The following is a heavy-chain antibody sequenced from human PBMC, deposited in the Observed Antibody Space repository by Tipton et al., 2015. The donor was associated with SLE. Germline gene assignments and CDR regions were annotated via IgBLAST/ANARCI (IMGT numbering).Heavy chain of an antibody. D-gene: IGHD3-10*01. CDR3: ARQGPLWYYYYYMDV. Sequence: TLSLTCTVSGGSISSDDYYWTWIRQHPGKGLEWIGEINHSGSTNYNPSLKSRVTISVDTSKNQFSLKLSSVTAADTAVYYCARQGPLWYYYYYMDVWGKGTTVTVSS. V-gene: IGHV4-61*08. J-gene: IGHJ6*03. CDR1: GGSISSDDYY. CDR2: INHSGST.